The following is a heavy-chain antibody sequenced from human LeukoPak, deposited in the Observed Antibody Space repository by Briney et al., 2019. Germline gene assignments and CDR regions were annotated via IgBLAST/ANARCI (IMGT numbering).Heavy chain of an antibody. CDR1: GYTFTSYD. Sequence: ASVKVSCKASGYTFTSYDINWVRQAPEQGLEWMGIINPSGGSTSYAQKFQGRVTMTRDTSTSTVYMELSSLRSEDTAVYYCAGGSCYECWFDPWGQGTLVTVSS. D-gene: IGHD2-15*01. J-gene: IGHJ5*02. CDR3: AGGSCYECWFDP. CDR2: INPSGGST. V-gene: IGHV1-46*01.